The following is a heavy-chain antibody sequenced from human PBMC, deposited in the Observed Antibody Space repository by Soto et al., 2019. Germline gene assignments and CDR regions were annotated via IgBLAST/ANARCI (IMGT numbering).Heavy chain of an antibody. J-gene: IGHJ4*02. Sequence: SETLSLTCTISGGSISGSAWSWIRQPPGKGLEWIGFIHDSGSYNSKSSLRSRLNMSFGPSKNQFSLRLTSVTAADTAVYYCARRSAMSTFGGVNAWGQGTLVTVSS. D-gene: IGHD3-16*01. CDR2: IHDSGSY. CDR1: GGSISGSA. V-gene: IGHV4-59*01. CDR3: ARRSAMSTFGGVNA.